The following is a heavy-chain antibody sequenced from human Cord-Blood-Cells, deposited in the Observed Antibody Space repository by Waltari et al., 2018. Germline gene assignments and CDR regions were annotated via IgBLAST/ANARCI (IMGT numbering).Heavy chain of an antibody. D-gene: IGHD6-13*01. J-gene: IGHJ4*02. Sequence: QVQLVQSGAEVKKPGASVKVSCKASGCTFTSYDINWVRQATGQGLEWMGWMNPNSGNTGYAQKFQGRVTMTRNTSISTAYMELSSLRSEDTAVYYCALVGYSSSWYYFDYWGQGTLVTVSS. CDR2: MNPNSGNT. CDR3: ALVGYSSSWYYFDY. CDR1: GCTFTSYD. V-gene: IGHV1-8*01.